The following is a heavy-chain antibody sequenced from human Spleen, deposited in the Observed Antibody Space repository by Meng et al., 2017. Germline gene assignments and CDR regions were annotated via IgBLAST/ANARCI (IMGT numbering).Heavy chain of an antibody. V-gene: IGHV3-30*10. D-gene: IGHD4-17*01. CDR3: ARESTGRLDY. J-gene: IGHJ4*02. Sequence: QEQVGELGGGVFQPGRSLTPSCEASGFTFSTHVMHWVRQAPGKGLEWVAVISHDANYKYYTDSVKGRFTISRDNSNNILYLQMNSLRIEDTTVYYCARESTGRLDYWGQGTLVTVSS. CDR1: GFTFSTHV. CDR2: ISHDANYK.